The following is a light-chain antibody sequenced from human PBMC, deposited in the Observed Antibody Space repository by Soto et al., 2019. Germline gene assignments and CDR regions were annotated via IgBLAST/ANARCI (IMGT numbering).Light chain of an antibody. J-gene: IGKJ1*01. CDR2: AAS. V-gene: IGKV1-39*01. CDR1: QSISNY. CDR3: QQSYNTPRT. Sequence: DIQMTQSPSSLSASVGDRVTITCRASQSISNYLNWYQQKPGKAPKVLIYAASSLQPGVPSRFSGSGSGTDFTLAISSLQPEDFATYYCQQSYNTPRTFGQGTKVEI.